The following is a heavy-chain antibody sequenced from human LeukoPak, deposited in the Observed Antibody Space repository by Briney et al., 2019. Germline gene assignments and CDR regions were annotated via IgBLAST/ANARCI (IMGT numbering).Heavy chain of an antibody. CDR1: GFTFSNAW. V-gene: IGHV3-15*01. D-gene: IGHD2-15*01. CDR2: IKSSDVGTT. Sequence: AGGSLRLSCVASGFTFSNAWMNWVRQAPGKGLEWVGRIKSSDVGTTDYAAPVKGRFTISRDDSKKTLYLQMNSLKTEDTAVYYCTTDPGGYFDFWGQGALVIVSS. CDR3: TTDPGGYFDF. J-gene: IGHJ4*02.